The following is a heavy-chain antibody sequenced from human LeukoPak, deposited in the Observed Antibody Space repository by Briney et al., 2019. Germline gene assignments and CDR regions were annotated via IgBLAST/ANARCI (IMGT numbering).Heavy chain of an antibody. CDR3: ARYGSWSYQYFDY. V-gene: IGHV3-21*01. CDR2: ISSSSSYI. Sequence: GGSLRLSCAASGFTFSSYSMNWVRQAPGKGLEWVSSISSSSSYIYYADSVKGRFTISRDNAKNSLYLQMNSLRAEDTAVYYCARYGSWSYQYFDYWGQGTLVTVSS. J-gene: IGHJ4*02. CDR1: GFTFSSYS. D-gene: IGHD1-26*01.